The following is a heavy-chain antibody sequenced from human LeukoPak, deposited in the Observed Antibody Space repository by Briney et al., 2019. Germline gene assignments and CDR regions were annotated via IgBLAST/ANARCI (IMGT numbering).Heavy chain of an antibody. Sequence: SETLSLTCTVSGGSISSSSYYWGWIRQPPGKGLEWIGSIYYSGSTYYNPSLKSRVTISVDTSKNQFSLKLSSVTAADTAVYYCARLSDYYSRHGAPGWGQGTLVTVSS. CDR2: IYYSGST. J-gene: IGHJ4*02. CDR3: ARLSDYYSRHGAPG. CDR1: GGSISSSSYY. V-gene: IGHV4-39*07. D-gene: IGHD3-10*01.